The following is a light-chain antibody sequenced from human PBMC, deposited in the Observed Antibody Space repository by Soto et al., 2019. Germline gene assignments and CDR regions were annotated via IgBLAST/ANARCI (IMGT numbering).Light chain of an antibody. CDR3: KQYKEWPPLT. V-gene: IGKV3-20*01. Sequence: EIVLTQSPGTLSLSPGERATLSCRASQSVSSSYLAWYQQKPGQAPRLLIYGASSRANGIPDRFSGSGSGTDLTLTISRLEPEDFAVYYCKQYKEWPPLTFGQGTRLEIK. CDR2: GAS. CDR1: QSVSSSY. J-gene: IGKJ5*01.